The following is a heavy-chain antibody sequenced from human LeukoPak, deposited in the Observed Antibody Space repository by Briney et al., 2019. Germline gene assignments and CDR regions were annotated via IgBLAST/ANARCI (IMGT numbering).Heavy chain of an antibody. V-gene: IGHV4-59*01. CDR2: IYYSGSP. CDR1: GGSISSYY. J-gene: IGHJ6*03. CDR3: ARTTEAHSWRTRYYDYYMDV. Sequence: SETLSLTCTVSGGSISSYYWSWIRQPPGKGLEWIGDIYYSGSPNYNPSLKSRVTISVDTSKNQFSLKLSSVTAADTAVYYCARTTEAHSWRTRYYDYYMDVWGKGTTVTVSS. D-gene: IGHD6-13*01.